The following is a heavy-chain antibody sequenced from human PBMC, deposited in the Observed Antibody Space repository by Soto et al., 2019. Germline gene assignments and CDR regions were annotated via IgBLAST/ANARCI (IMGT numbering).Heavy chain of an antibody. V-gene: IGHV3-33*01. D-gene: IGHD6-19*01. CDR2: IWSDGSNK. CDR1: GFTFSSYG. J-gene: IGHJ4*02. CDR3: VRGGYSSGWSHFDY. Sequence: QVQLVESGGGVVQPGRSLRLSCAASGFTFSSYGMHWVRQAPGKGLEWVAVIWSDGSNKNYADSVKGRFTISRDNSENTLYLQMNSLRAEDTAVYYCVRGGYSSGWSHFDYWGRGTLVTVSS.